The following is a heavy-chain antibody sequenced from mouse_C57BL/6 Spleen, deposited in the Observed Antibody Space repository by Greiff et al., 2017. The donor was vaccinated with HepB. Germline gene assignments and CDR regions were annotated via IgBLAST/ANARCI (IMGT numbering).Heavy chain of an antibody. J-gene: IGHJ1*03. D-gene: IGHD2-3*01. V-gene: IGHV2-2*01. CDR1: GFSLTSYG. CDR2: IWSGGST. CDR3: ARKYDGYYHWYRDV. Sequence: VMLVESGPGLVQPSQSLSITCTVSGFSLTSYGVHRVRQSPGKGLEWLGVIWSGGSTDYNAAFISRLSISKDNSKSQVFFQMNNREADDTGIYYCARKYDGYYHWYRDVWGTGTTDTVHS.